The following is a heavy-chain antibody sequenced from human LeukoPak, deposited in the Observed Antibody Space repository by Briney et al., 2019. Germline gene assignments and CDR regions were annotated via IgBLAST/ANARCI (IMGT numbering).Heavy chain of an antibody. CDR2: IYYTGRA. Sequence: SETLSLTCTVSGGSIGTFYWSWIRLAPGKGLEWIGYIYYTGRANYNPSLKSRVTISLSTSRDQFSLNLTSVTAADTAIYYCARHRFILGIAAGFDPWGQGTLVTVAS. D-gene: IGHD6-13*01. V-gene: IGHV4-59*08. J-gene: IGHJ5*02. CDR1: GGSIGTFY. CDR3: ARHRFILGIAAGFDP.